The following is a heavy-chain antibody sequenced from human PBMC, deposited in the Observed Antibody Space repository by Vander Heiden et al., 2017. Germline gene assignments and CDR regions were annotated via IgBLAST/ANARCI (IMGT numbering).Heavy chain of an antibody. D-gene: IGHD6-13*01. CDR2: ISGYNANT. J-gene: IGHJ5*02. CDR3: ARDSSSWRGAHWLAP. CDR1: GYAFETYG. V-gene: IGHV1-18*01. Sequence: QPQLVQSGAEVKKPGASVKVSCETSGYAFETYGISWLRQAPGQGPEWMGWISGYNANTKYAQKFQGRVTLWTDTSTSTAYMELKSLRSDDTAFYYCARDSSSWRGAHWLAPWGQGTLVTVSS.